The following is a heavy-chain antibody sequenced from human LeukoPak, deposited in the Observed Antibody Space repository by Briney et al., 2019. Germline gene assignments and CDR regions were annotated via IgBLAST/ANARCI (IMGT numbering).Heavy chain of an antibody. CDR2: IVVGSGNT. J-gene: IGHJ3*01. Sequence: SVKVSCKASGFTFTSSAVQWVRQARGQRLEWIGWIVVGSGNTNYAQKFQERVTITRDMSTSTAYMELSSLRSEDTAVYYCARGGQGDGYSADEAFDFWGQGTMVTVSS. CDR3: ARGGQGDGYSADEAFDF. D-gene: IGHD5-24*01. V-gene: IGHV1-58*01. CDR1: GFTFTSSA.